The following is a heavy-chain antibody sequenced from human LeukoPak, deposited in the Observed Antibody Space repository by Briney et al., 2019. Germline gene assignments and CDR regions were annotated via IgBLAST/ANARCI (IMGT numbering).Heavy chain of an antibody. CDR3: ARGDRPREVPPRIRKKNAFDI. D-gene: IGHD2-2*01. Sequence: SSETLSLTCAVFGESFSAYYWNWIRQPPGKGLEWIGEINHSGSTNYSPSLKSRVTISVDTSKNQFSLKLSSVTAADTAVYYCARGDRPREVPPRIRKKNAFDIWGQGTMVTVSS. CDR2: INHSGST. CDR1: GESFSAYY. V-gene: IGHV4-34*01. J-gene: IGHJ3*02.